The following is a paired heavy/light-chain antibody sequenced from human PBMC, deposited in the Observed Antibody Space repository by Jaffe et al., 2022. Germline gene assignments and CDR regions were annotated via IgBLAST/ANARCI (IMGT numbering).Heavy chain of an antibody. J-gene: IGHJ6*03. CDR2: IIGSGGGT. CDR3: AKGNNYGGKAYMDV. Sequence: EVQLVESGGGLVQPGGSLRLSCEASGFSFSSYSMTWVRQSPGRGLQWVSSIIGSGGGTDYADSVTGRFTTSRDNSKNTLYLQMNDLRAEDTATYYCAKGNNYGGKAYMDVWGKGTTVTVSS. CDR1: GFSFSSYS. D-gene: IGHD2-21*01. V-gene: IGHV3-23*04.
Light chain of an antibody. CDR2: WAS. Sequence: DIVMTQSPDSLAVSLGERATINCKASQSVLYSSTNKNYLAWYQQKPGQPPKLLISWASTRHFGVPDRVSGSGSGRDFTLTISNLQAEDVAVYYCQQYYATPPAFGQGTRLEIK. J-gene: IGKJ5*01. CDR1: QSVLYSSTNKNY. V-gene: IGKV4-1*01. CDR3: QQYYATPPA.